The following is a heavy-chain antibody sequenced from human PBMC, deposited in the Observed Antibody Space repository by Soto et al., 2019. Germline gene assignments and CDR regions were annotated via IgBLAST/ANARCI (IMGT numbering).Heavy chain of an antibody. Sequence: PGESLKISCQCSGYTFSNCWIAWVRQLPGKGLENMGIIYPGDSETRYSPSFHGKVNISADRSIGTAYLQWSSLEASDSAFYFCARSPRSSPYFDYWGQGALGTVSS. CDR3: ARSPRSSPYFDY. J-gene: IGHJ4*02. CDR2: IYPGDSET. CDR1: GYTFSNCW. V-gene: IGHV5-51*01. D-gene: IGHD6-13*01.